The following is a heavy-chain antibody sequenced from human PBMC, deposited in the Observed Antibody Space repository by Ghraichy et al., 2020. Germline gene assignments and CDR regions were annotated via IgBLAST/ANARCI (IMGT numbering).Heavy chain of an antibody. D-gene: IGHD4-17*01. CDR2: IYSGGST. CDR3: ARGSTVTTIPLDY. J-gene: IGHJ4*02. CDR1: GFTVSSNY. V-gene: IGHV3-53*01. Sequence: GESLNISCAASGFTVSSNYMSWVRQAPGKGLEWVSVIYSGGSTYYADSVKGRFTISRDNSKNTLYLQMNSLRAEDTAVYYCARGSTVTTIPLDYWGQGTLVTVSS.